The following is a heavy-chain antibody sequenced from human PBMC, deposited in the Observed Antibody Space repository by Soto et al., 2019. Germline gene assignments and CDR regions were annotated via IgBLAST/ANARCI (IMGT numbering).Heavy chain of an antibody. J-gene: IGHJ5*02. CDR1: GYTFTTYG. Sequence: QAQMVQSGAEVKKPGASVKVSCRTSGYTFTTYGVSWVRQAPGQGLEWMGWISGYNGDITYAERLQGRLTMTTDTSTSTAYMELRSLRPEDTAVYYCARDVGLLRLSGTTSCYLAAWGQGTLVTVSS. V-gene: IGHV1-18*01. CDR3: ARDVGLLRLSGTTSCYLAA. D-gene: IGHD2-2*01. CDR2: ISGYNGDI.